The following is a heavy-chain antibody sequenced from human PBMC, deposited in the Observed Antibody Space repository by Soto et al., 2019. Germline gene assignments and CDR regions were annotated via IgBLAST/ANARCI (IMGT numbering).Heavy chain of an antibody. CDR1: RFTFSNYV. D-gene: IGHD5-12*01. J-gene: IGHJ6*02. CDR2: ISYDGSDK. Sequence: QVQLVESGGGVVQPGRSLRLSCAASRFTFSNYVMHWVRQAPGKGLEWVALISYDGSDKYYAGSVKGRFTISRDNSKNTLYLQMNSLRAEDTSVYYCAKGIVAYYYYYGLDVWGQGTTVTVSS. V-gene: IGHV3-30*18. CDR3: AKGIVAYYYYYGLDV.